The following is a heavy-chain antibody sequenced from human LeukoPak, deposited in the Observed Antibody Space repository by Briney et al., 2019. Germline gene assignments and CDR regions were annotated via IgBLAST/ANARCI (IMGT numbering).Heavy chain of an antibody. CDR1: GGSSSSYY. Sequence: PSETLSLTCTISGGSSSSYYWSWIRQPPGKGLEWIGYIHYSGSTNYNPSLKSRANISLDTSKNQVSLKLTSVTAADTAVYYCARRASGSYPDYFDSWGQGTLVTVSS. D-gene: IGHD1-26*01. V-gene: IGHV4-59*08. CDR3: ARRASGSYPDYFDS. J-gene: IGHJ4*02. CDR2: IHYSGST.